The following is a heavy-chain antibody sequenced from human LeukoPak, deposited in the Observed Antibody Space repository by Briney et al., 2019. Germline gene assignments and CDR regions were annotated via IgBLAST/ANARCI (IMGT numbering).Heavy chain of an antibody. V-gene: IGHV5-51*01. CDR2: IYPDDSDT. D-gene: IGHD4-23*01. J-gene: IGHJ3*02. CDR3: ARRQVMVVTPDDAFDI. CDR1: GYTFTTYW. Sequence: GESLKISCKGSGYTFTTYWIAWVRQKPGKGLEWMVIIYPDDSDTRYSPSFQGQVTISADKSIRTAYLQWSSLKASDTAMYYCARRQVMVVTPDDAFDIWGQGTMVTVSS.